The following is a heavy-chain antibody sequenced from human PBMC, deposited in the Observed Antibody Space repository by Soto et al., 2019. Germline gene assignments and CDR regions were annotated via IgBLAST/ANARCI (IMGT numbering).Heavy chain of an antibody. J-gene: IGHJ5*02. D-gene: IGHD6-13*01. Sequence: EPSVEVSCKASGYTLVNCDISWVRQAVGQGLEWLGWMNPGSGKTGYASKFQGRVAMTRDASTGTSHLELSSLTSDDTAVYYCARMASAGTLNWFDPWGQGTLVTVSS. CDR1: GYTLVNCD. V-gene: IGHV1-8*01. CDR3: ARMASAGTLNWFDP. CDR2: MNPGSGKT.